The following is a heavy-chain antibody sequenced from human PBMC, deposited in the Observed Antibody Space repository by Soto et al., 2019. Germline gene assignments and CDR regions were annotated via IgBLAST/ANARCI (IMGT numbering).Heavy chain of an antibody. D-gene: IGHD2-2*01. J-gene: IGHJ4*02. CDR3: ARTASAAPYYFDY. CDR2: IWYDGSNK. V-gene: IGHV3-33*01. Sequence: QVQLVESGGGVVQPGRSLRLSCAASGFTFSSYGVQWVRQAPGKGLERVAVIWYDGSNKYYADSVKGRFTISRDNSKNTLYLQMNSLSAEDTAVYYSARTASAAPYYFDYWGQGTLVTVSS. CDR1: GFTFSSYG.